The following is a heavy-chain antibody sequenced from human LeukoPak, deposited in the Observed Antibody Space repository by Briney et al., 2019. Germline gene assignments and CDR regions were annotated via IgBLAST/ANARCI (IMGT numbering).Heavy chain of an antibody. CDR3: PRGGEYQLQTHAFDI. CDR2: IIPIFGTA. D-gene: IGHD2-2*01. Sequence: SVKVSCKASGGTFSSYAISWVRQAPGQGLEWMGGIIPIFGTANYAQKFQGRVTITADESTSIAYMELSSLRSEDTAVYYRPRGGEYQLQTHAFDIWGQGTMVTVCS. V-gene: IGHV1-69*01. CDR1: GGTFSSYA. J-gene: IGHJ3*02.